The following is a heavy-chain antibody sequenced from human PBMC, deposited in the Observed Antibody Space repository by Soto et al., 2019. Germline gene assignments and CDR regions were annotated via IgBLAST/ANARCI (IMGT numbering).Heavy chain of an antibody. J-gene: IGHJ3*02. V-gene: IGHV1-3*01. D-gene: IGHD2-2*02. Sequence: PGGSVRLSCTASGYTFTSYAMHWVRQAPGQRLEWMGWINAGNGNTKYSQKFQGRVTTTRDTSASTAYMELSSLRSEDTAVYYCARDPGYCSSTSCYTDAFDIWGQGTMVTVSS. CDR1: GYTFTSYA. CDR2: INAGNGNT. CDR3: ARDPGYCSSTSCYTDAFDI.